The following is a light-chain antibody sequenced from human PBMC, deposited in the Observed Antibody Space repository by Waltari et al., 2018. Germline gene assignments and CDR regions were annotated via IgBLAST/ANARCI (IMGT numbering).Light chain of an antibody. CDR3: QTWDTAILL. Sequence: QLVLTQSPSASASLGASAKVTCTLSSGHTNNAIAWHQQQPERGPRFLVRINSDGSHKKGDGVPDRFSGSRSGTEFYLTISSLQSEDEGDYYCQTWDTAILLFGGGTKLSVL. CDR1: SGHTNNA. CDR2: INSDGSH. V-gene: IGLV4-69*01. J-gene: IGLJ3*02.